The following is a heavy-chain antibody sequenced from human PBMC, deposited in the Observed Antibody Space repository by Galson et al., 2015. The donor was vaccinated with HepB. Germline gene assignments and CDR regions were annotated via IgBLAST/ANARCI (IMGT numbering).Heavy chain of an antibody. Sequence: SLRLSCAASGFTFSTYPMHWVRQAPGKGLEWVALISDDGRNKYHADSVKGRFTISRDNSKKTLYVQMNNLRVEDTAVYYCARRDAYNLFDYWGQGTLVSVSS. J-gene: IGHJ4*02. D-gene: IGHD5-24*01. V-gene: IGHV3-30*04. CDR3: ARRDAYNLFDY. CDR2: ISDDGRNK. CDR1: GFTFSTYP.